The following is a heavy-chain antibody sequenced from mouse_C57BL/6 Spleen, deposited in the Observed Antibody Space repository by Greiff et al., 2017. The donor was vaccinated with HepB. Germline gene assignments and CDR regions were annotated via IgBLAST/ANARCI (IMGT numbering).Heavy chain of an antibody. D-gene: IGHD1-1*01. CDR2: IDPSDSET. CDR3: ARENYYGVGDY. V-gene: IGHV1-52*01. CDR1: GYTFTSYW. J-gene: IGHJ4*01. Sequence: QVHVKQPGAELVRPGSSVKLSCKASGYTFTSYWMHWVKQRPIQGLEWIGNIDPSDSETHYNQKFKDKATLTVDKSSSTAYMQLSSLTSEDSAVYYCARENYYGVGDYWGQGTSVTVSS.